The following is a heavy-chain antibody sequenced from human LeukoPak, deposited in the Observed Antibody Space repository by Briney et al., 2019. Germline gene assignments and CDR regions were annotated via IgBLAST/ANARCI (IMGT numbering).Heavy chain of an antibody. CDR3: ARGPPARYYDSSGYYGY. J-gene: IGHJ4*02. Sequence: SETLSLTCTVSGGSISSYYWSWIRQPPGKGLEWIGNIYYNGSTNYNPSLKSRVTISVDTSKNQFSLKLSSVTAADTAVYYCARGPPARYYDSSGYYGYWGQGTLVTVSS. V-gene: IGHV4-59*12. D-gene: IGHD3-22*01. CDR2: IYYNGST. CDR1: GGSISSYY.